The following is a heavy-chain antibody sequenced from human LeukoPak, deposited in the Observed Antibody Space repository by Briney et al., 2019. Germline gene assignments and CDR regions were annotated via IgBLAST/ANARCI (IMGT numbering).Heavy chain of an antibody. D-gene: IGHD1-26*01. CDR1: GFTFSSYD. CDR3: ARVGATLGAFDI. J-gene: IGHJ3*02. CDR2: IGTAGGT. Sequence: PGGSLRLSCAASGFTFSSYDMHWVRQATGKGLEWVSAIGTAGGTYYPGSVKGRFTISRENAKNSLYLQMNSLRAGDTAVYYCARVGATLGAFDIWGQGTMVTVSS. V-gene: IGHV3-13*01.